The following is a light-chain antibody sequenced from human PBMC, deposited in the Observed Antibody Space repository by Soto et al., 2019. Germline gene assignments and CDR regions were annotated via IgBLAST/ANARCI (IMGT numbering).Light chain of an antibody. CDR2: LNSDGTY. Sequence: QPVLTQSPSASASLGASVKLTCTLSRGHSGYAIAWHQQQPEKGPRFLMKLNSDGTYNKGDGIPDRFSGSSSGAERYLTISRLQSEDEADYYCQTWDTGIRVFGGGTKVTVL. CDR1: RGHSGYA. V-gene: IGLV4-69*01. CDR3: QTWDTGIRV. J-gene: IGLJ2*01.